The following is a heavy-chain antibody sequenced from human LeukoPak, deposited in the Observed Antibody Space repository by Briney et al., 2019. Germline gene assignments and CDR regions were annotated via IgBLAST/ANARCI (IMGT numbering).Heavy chain of an antibody. V-gene: IGHV4-4*07. CDR3: ARSKSDFWSGYYDAFDI. J-gene: IGHJ3*02. Sequence: SETLSLTCTVSGGSISSYYWSWIRQPAGKGLEWIGRIYTSGSTNYNPSLKSRVTISVDKSKNQFSLKLSSVTAADTAVYYCARSKSDFWSGYYDAFDIRGQGTMVTVSS. CDR1: GGSISSYY. D-gene: IGHD3-3*01. CDR2: IYTSGST.